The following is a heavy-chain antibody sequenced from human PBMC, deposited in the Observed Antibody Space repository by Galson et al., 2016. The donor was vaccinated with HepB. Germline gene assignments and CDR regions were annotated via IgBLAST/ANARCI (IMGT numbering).Heavy chain of an antibody. CDR2: ISSRGGSAI. CDR3: ARDLPDDSVEYFDVFDL. D-gene: IGHD4-17*01. J-gene: IGHJ3*01. V-gene: IGHV3-11*01. Sequence: SLRLSCAASGFTFSESYMTWIRQSPGKGLEWVSSISSRGGSAIHYADSVKGRFTISRDNAKNSLFLQMNSLRAEDTAVYYCARDLPDDSVEYFDVFDLWGQGTMATVSS. CDR1: GFTFSESY.